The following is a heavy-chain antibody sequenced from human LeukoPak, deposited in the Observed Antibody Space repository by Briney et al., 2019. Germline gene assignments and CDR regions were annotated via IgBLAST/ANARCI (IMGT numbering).Heavy chain of an antibody. V-gene: IGHV3-23*01. CDR1: GFTFSSYA. CDR3: AGESEGGTGTSCPDY. CDR2: ISGSGGST. D-gene: IGHD2-2*01. Sequence: GGSLRLSFAASGFTFSSYAMSWVRQAPGKGLEWVSAISGSGGSTYYADSVKGRFTISRDNSKSTLYLQVNSLRVEDTALYYCAGESEGGTGTSCPDYWGQGTLVTVSS. J-gene: IGHJ4*02.